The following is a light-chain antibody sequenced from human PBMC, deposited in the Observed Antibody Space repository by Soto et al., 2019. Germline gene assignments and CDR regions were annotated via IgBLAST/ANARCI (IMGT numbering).Light chain of an antibody. Sequence: DAQMTQSPSTPSASVCDTVTITCRSSQCISTWLAWYQQKPGKAPKLLIYAASALQSGVPSRFSGSGSGTDFTLTISSLQSEDVATYYCQNYNSVPLTFGGGTKVDI. J-gene: IGKJ4*01. CDR2: AAS. V-gene: IGKV1-27*01. CDR3: QNYNSVPLT. CDR1: QCISTW.